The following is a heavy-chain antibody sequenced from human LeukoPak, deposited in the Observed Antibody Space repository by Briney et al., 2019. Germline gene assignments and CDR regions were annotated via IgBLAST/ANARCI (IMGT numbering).Heavy chain of an antibody. CDR1: GFTFSNYA. J-gene: IGHJ4*02. CDR3: AKDADDYVSYFDY. Sequence: GGSLRLSCAASGFTFSNYAMIWVRQAPGKGLEWVSSISGSGSNTYYADSVKGRFTFSRDNSKNTLYLQMNSLRAEDTAVYYCAKDADDYVSYFDYWGQGTLVTVSS. V-gene: IGHV3-23*01. D-gene: IGHD4-17*01. CDR2: ISGSGSNT.